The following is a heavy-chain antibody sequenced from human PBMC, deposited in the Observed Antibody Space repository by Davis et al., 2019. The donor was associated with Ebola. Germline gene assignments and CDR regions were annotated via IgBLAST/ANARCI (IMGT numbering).Heavy chain of an antibody. V-gene: IGHV1-2*02. CDR3: ARVGGRTRKTYYDFWSGYYDY. D-gene: IGHD3-3*01. CDR2: INPNSGGT. J-gene: IGHJ4*02. Sequence: ASVKVSCKASGYTFTGYYMHWVRQAPGQGLEWMGWINPNSGGTNYAQKLQGRVTMTTDTSTSTAYMELSSLRSEDTAVYYCARVGGRTRKTYYDFWSGYYDYWGQGTLVTVSS. CDR1: GYTFTGYY.